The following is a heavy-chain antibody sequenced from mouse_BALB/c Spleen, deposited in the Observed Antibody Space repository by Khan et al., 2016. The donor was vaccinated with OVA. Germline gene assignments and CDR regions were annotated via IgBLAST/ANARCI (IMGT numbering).Heavy chain of an antibody. CDR1: GFSLSSHG. V-gene: IGHV2-9*02. CDR2: IWAGGNA. CDR3: ARGMDY. Sequence: QVQLKQSGPGLVAPSQSLSITCTVSGFSLSSHGVHWVRQPPGKGLEWLGVIWAGGNAHYNSALMSRLSISKDNSKSQVFLKMNSLQTDDTTMYYCARGMDYWGQGTSVTVSS. J-gene: IGHJ4*01.